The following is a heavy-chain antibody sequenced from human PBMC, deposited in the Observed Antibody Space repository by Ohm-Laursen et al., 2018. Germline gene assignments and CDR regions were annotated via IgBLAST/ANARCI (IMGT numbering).Heavy chain of an antibody. CDR2: IYGGGGT. CDR3: ARDVFGEDGVDY. CDR1: GGSISNYY. J-gene: IGHJ4*02. V-gene: IGHV4-4*07. D-gene: IGHD3-10*02. Sequence: SETLSLTCTVSGGSISNYYWSWIRQPPGKGLEWIGRIYGGGGTNYNPSLESRVTMSVDTSKNQFSLRLSSVTAADTAVYYCARDVFGEDGVDYWGQGTLVTVSS.